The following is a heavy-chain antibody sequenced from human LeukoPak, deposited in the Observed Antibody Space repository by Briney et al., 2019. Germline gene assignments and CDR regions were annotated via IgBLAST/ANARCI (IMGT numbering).Heavy chain of an antibody. CDR1: GYTLTELS. CDR3: ASFNRPGWAFDI. D-gene: IGHD2-15*01. CDR2: FDPEDGET. Sequence: ASVKVSCKVSGYTLTELSMHWVRQAPGKRLEWMGGFDPEDGETIYAQKFQGRVTMTEDTSTDTAYMELSSLRSEDTAVYYCASFNRPGWAFDIWGQGTMVTVSS. J-gene: IGHJ3*02. V-gene: IGHV1-24*01.